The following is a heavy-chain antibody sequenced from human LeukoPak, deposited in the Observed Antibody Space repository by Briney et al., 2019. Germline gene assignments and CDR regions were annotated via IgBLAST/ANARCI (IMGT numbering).Heavy chain of an antibody. J-gene: IGHJ4*02. CDR1: GFTFSSYA. Sequence: GGSLRLSCVASGFTFSSYAVSWFRQAPGKGLEWDSTVGRSGVDTYYADSVRGRFTISKDSSKNTLQMNSLSAEDTAIYYCVKHSGGVYGNSDSWGQGILVTVSS. CDR3: VKHSGGVYGNSDS. V-gene: IGHV3-23*01. D-gene: IGHD1-1*01. CDR2: VGRSGVDT.